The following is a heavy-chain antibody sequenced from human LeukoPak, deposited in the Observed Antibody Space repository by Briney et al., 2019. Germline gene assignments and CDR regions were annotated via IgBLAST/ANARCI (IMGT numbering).Heavy chain of an antibody. J-gene: IGHJ4*02. V-gene: IGHV4-61*02. D-gene: IGHD1-26*01. CDR3: ARVPEVGATVGYYFDY. CDR2: IYTSGST. CDR1: GGSISSGSYY. Sequence: PSETLSLTCTVSGGSISSGSYYWSWIRQPAGKGLEWIGRIYTSGSTNYNPSLKSRVTISVDTSKNRFSLRLSSVTAADTAVYYCARVPEVGATVGYYFDYWGQGTLVTVSS.